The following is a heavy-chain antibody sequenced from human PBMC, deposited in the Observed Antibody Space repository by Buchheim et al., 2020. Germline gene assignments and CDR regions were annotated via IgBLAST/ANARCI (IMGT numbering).Heavy chain of an antibody. CDR1: GFIFNTYS. D-gene: IGHD3-16*01. J-gene: IGHJ4*02. V-gene: IGHV3-48*01. CDR2: ISSPSSTI. CDR3: ARECLICGIEY. Sequence: EVQLVESGGGLVQPGGSLRLSCAASGFIFNTYSMNWVRQAPGKGLEWVSFISSPSSTINYADSVKGRFTISRDNAKNSVFLQMNSLRAEDTALYFCARECLICGIEYWGQGTL.